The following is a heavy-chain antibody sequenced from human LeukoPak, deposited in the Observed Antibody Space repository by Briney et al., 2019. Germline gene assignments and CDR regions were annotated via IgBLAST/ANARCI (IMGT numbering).Heavy chain of an antibody. CDR1: GGSISSSSHN. CDR2: IYYSGST. CDR3: ASPRADGFDP. J-gene: IGHJ5*02. Sequence: SETLSLTCIVSGGSISSSSHNWGWIRQPPGKGLEWIGSIYYSGSTYYNPSLKSRVTISVDTSKNQFSLKLSSVTAADTAVYYCASPRADGFDPWGQGTLVTVSS. V-gene: IGHV4-39*01.